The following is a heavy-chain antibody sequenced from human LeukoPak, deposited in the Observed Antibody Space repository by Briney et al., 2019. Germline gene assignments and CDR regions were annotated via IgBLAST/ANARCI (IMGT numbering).Heavy chain of an antibody. D-gene: IGHD6-19*01. CDR2: IWYDGSNK. J-gene: IGHJ3*02. CDR1: GFSFSSYG. Sequence: PGGSLRLSCAASGFSFSSYGMHWVRQAPGKGLEWVAVIWYDGSNKYYADSVKGRFTISRDNSKNTLYLQMNSLRAEDTAVYYCARDGAVAGDGDAFDIWGQGTMVTVSS. V-gene: IGHV3-33*01. CDR3: ARDGAVAGDGDAFDI.